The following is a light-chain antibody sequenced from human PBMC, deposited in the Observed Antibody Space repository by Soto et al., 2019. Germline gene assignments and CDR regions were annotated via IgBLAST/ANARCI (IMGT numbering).Light chain of an antibody. Sequence: VTDSRGSASGYDGRLKARKCGASQSVSSSYLAWYQQKPGQAPRLLIYGASSRATGIPDRFSGSGSGTDFTLAISSLQPEDSATYYCLQDINYPWTFGQGTKVDIK. CDR3: LQDINYPWT. V-gene: IGKV3-20*01. J-gene: IGKJ1*01. CDR1: QSVSSSY. CDR2: GAS.